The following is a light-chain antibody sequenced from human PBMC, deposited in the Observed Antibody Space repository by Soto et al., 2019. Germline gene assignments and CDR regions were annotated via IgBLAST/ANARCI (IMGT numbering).Light chain of an antibody. CDR2: DAS. CDR3: QHCDSLPFT. V-gene: IGKV1-33*01. J-gene: IGKJ5*01. Sequence: DIQMTQSPSSLSASVGDRVTISCQASQDISNSLNWYQQKPGKAPKLLIYDASNLETGVPSRFSGSGSGTDFTFTISSLQPEDIATYHGQHCDSLPFTFGQGTRLEIK. CDR1: QDISNS.